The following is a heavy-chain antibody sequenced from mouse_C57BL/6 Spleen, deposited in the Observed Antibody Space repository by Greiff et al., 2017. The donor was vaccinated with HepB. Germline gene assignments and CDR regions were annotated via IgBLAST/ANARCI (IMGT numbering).Heavy chain of an antibody. CDR2: ISSGGSYT. CDR3: ARQNDYDGYYYAMDY. V-gene: IGHV5-6*01. Sequence: EVQLQESGGDLVKPGGSLKLSCAASGFTFSSYGMSWVRQTPDKRLEWVATISSGGSYTYYPDSVKGRFTISRDNAKNTLYLQMSSLKSEDTAMYYCARQNDYDGYYYAMDYWGQGTSVTVSS. CDR1: GFTFSSYG. J-gene: IGHJ4*01. D-gene: IGHD2-4*01.